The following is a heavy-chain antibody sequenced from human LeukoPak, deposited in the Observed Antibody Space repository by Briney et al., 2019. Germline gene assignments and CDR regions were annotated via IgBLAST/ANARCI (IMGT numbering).Heavy chain of an antibody. CDR1: GGSIASGGYY. V-gene: IGHV4-31*03. J-gene: IGHJ4*02. CDR3: AGGNSDGKREDY. CDR2: INYSGST. Sequence: SQTLSLTCTVSGGSIASGGYYWSWIRQHPGKGLEWIVFINYSGSTYYNPSLKSRVTISRDTSRNQFSLKLSSVTAADTAVYYCAGGNSDGKREDYWGPGTLLTVSS. D-gene: IGHD2-15*01.